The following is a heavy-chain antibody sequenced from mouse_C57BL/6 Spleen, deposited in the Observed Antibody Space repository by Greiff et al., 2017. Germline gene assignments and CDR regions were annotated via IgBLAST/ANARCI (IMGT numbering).Heavy chain of an antibody. CDR3: TKTAQATGYAMDY. D-gene: IGHD3-2*02. CDR1: GFTFSDAW. CDR2: IRNKANNHAT. Sequence: EVKLVESGGGLVQPGGSMKLSCAASGFTFSDAWMDWVRQSPEKGLEWVAEIRNKANNHATYYAESVKGRFTISRDDSKSSVYLQMNSLRAEDTGIYYCTKTAQATGYAMDYWGQGTSVTVSS. J-gene: IGHJ4*01. V-gene: IGHV6-6*01.